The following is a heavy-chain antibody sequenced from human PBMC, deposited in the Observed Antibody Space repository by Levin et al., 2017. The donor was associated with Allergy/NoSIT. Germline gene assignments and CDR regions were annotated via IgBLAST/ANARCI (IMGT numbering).Heavy chain of an antibody. CDR1: GGSISSGGYS. CDR2: IYHSGST. D-gene: IGHD3-9*01. V-gene: IGHV4-30-2*01. Sequence: PSETLSLTCAVSGGSISSGGYSWSWIRQPPGKGLEWIGYIYHSGSTYYNPSLKSRVTISVDRSKNQFSLKLSSVTAADTAVYYCARTTSYDTSFDYWGQGTLVTVSS. CDR3: ARTTSYDTSFDY. J-gene: IGHJ4*02.